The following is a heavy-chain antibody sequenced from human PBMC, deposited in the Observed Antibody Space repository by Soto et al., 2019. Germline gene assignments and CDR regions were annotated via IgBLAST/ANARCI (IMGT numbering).Heavy chain of an antibody. D-gene: IGHD4-17*01. J-gene: IGHJ6*02. CDR3: ARQSPTPGYYYFSYGMDV. Sequence: GESLKISCKASGYIFTLYWIGWVRQMPGKGLEWMGIIYPGDSDTRYSPSFQGQVTISADKSISTASLQWSSLKASATAVYYCARQSPTPGYYYFSYGMDVWGQGTTVTVSS. CDR1: GYIFTLYW. CDR2: IYPGDSDT. V-gene: IGHV5-51*01.